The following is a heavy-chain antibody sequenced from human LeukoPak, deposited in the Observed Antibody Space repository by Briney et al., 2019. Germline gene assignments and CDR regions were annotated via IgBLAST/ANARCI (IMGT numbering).Heavy chain of an antibody. J-gene: IGHJ4*02. Sequence: GGSLRLSCAASGFTFSSYAMHWVRQAPGKGLEWVAVISYDGSNKYYADSVKGRFTISRDNSKNTLYLQMNSLRAEDTAVYYCAKTKYYYGSGSYLPGGYYFDYWGQGTLVTVSS. CDR2: ISYDGSNK. CDR1: GFTFSSYA. V-gene: IGHV3-30-3*02. CDR3: AKTKYYYGSGSYLPGGYYFDY. D-gene: IGHD3-10*01.